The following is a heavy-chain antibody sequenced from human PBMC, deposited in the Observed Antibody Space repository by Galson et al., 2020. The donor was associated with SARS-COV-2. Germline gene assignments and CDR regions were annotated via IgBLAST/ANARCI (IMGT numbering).Heavy chain of an antibody. J-gene: IGHJ3*02. CDR1: GFTFSSYS. Sequence: GESLKISCAASGFTFSSYSMNWVRQAPGKGLEWVSYISSSSSTIYYADSVKGRFTISRDNAKNSLYLQMNSLRDEDTAVYYCAGEYYYGSGSYYNGGTVAFDIWGQGTMVTVSS. CDR3: AGEYYYGSGSYYNGGTVAFDI. CDR2: ISSSSSTI. D-gene: IGHD3-10*01. V-gene: IGHV3-48*02.